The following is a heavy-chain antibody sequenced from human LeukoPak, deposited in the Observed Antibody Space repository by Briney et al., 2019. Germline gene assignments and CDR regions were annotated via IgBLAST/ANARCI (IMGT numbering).Heavy chain of an antibody. CDR3: AREGSSWYKKGAFDI. J-gene: IGHJ3*02. V-gene: IGHV3-7*01. Sequence: GGSLRLSCVASGFTFSSYWMSWVRQAPGKGLEWVANIKQDGSEKYYVDSVKGRFTISRDNAKNSLYLQMNSLRAEDTAVYYCAREGSSWYKKGAFDIWGQGTMVTVSS. D-gene: IGHD6-13*01. CDR1: GFTFSSYW. CDR2: IKQDGSEK.